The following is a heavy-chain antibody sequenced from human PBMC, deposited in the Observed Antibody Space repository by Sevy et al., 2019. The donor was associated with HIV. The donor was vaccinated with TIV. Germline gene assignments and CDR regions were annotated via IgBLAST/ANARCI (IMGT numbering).Heavy chain of an antibody. J-gene: IGHJ5*02. V-gene: IGHV1-2*02. CDR3: AREQDIVVVPAAMNWFDP. CDR2: INPNSGGT. CDR1: GYTFIGYY. Sequence: ASVKVSCKASGYTFIGYYMHWVRQAPGQGLEWMGWINPNSGGTNYAQKFQGRVTMTRDTSISTAYMELSRLRSDDTAVYYCAREQDIVVVPAAMNWFDPWGQGTLVTVSS. D-gene: IGHD2-2*01.